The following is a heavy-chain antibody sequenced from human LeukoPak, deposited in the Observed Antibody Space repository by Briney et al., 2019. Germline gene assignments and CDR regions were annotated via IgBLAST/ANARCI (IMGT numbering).Heavy chain of an antibody. CDR2: IYYSGST. CDR1: GGSISSSTYY. Sequence: SETLSLTCTVSGGSISSSTYYWGWIRQPPGKGLEWIGSIYYSGSTYYNPSLKSRVTISVDRSKNQFSLKLTSVTAADTAVYYCAISKKVYWGQGILVTVSS. V-gene: IGHV4-39*01. CDR3: AISKKVY. J-gene: IGHJ4*02.